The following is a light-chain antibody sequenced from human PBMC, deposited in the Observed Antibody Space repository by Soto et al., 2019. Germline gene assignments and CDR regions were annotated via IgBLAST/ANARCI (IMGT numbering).Light chain of an antibody. CDR3: SSYPGSNTYV. CDR2: EVS. CDR1: SSDVGGYNY. J-gene: IGLJ1*01. V-gene: IGLV2-8*01. Sequence: QSVLTQPPSASGSPGQSVTISCTGTSSDVGGYNYVSWYQQHPGKAPKLMIYEVSKRPSGVPDRFSGSKSGNTASLTVSGLQAEDEADYYCSSYPGSNTYVFGTGTKVTVL.